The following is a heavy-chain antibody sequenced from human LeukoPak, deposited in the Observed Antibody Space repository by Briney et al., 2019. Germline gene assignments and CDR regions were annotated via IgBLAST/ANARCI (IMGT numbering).Heavy chain of an antibody. V-gene: IGHV3-23*01. Sequence: GGSLRLSCAASGFTFNTYAMSWVRQAPGKGLEWVSAISDSGGSAYYADSVKGRFTISRDNSKNTLYLQMNSLRAEDTAVYYCARAQKGFGELWYYYYYMDVWGKGTTVTISS. CDR2: ISDSGGSA. CDR3: ARAQKGFGELWYYYYYMDV. D-gene: IGHD3-10*01. CDR1: GFTFNTYA. J-gene: IGHJ6*03.